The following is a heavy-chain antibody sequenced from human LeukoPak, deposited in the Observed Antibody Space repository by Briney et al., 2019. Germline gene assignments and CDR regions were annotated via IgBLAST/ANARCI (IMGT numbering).Heavy chain of an antibody. Sequence: GGSLRLSCAASGFTFSSYAMSWVRQAPGKGLEWVSTISGSGGSTYYADPVKGRFTISRDNSKNTLSLQMNILRADDTAVYYCARGYCSSINCYAFDIWGQGTMVTVSS. D-gene: IGHD2-2*01. J-gene: IGHJ3*02. CDR3: ARGYCSSINCYAFDI. CDR1: GFTFSSYA. V-gene: IGHV3-23*01. CDR2: ISGSGGST.